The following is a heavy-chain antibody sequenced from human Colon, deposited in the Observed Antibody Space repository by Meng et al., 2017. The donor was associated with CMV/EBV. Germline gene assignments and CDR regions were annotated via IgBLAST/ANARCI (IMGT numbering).Heavy chain of an antibody. Sequence: ITLKESGPTLVKRTQTLTLTCTFSGFSLNTYEVGVGWFRQPPGKAPEWLALIYWDDDKRYRSSLGNRLTLTHDASKNQVVLTMTDMDPVDTATYYCAHKSLPAAFFDYWSQGTLVTVSS. V-gene: IGHV2-5*02. CDR1: GFSLNTYEVG. CDR2: IYWDDDK. D-gene: IGHD2-2*01. CDR3: AHKSLPAAFFDY. J-gene: IGHJ4*02.